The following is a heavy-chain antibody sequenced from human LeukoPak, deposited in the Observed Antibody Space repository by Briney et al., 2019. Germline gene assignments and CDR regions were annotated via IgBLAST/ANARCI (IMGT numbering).Heavy chain of an antibody. V-gene: IGHV3-11*01. J-gene: IGHJ4*02. Sequence: GGSLRLSCAASGFTFSDYYMSWIRQAPGKGLEWVSYISSSGSTIYYADSVKGRFTISGDNAKNSLYLQMNSLRAEDTAVYYCASSRLVTNSLDYWGQGTLVTVSS. CDR3: ASSRLVTNSLDY. CDR1: GFTFSDYY. D-gene: IGHD5-18*01. CDR2: ISSSGSTI.